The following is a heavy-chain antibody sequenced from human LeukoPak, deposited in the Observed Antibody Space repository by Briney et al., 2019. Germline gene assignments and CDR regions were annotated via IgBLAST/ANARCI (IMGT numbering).Heavy chain of an antibody. J-gene: IGHJ4*02. Sequence: GGSLRLSCAASGSTFSSYAMSWVRQAPGKGLEWVSAISGSGGSTYYADSVKGRFTISRDNSKNTLYLQMNSLRAEDTAVYYCAKLKGIAVAGTVNYWGQGTLVTVSS. CDR2: ISGSGGST. V-gene: IGHV3-23*01. CDR1: GSTFSSYA. CDR3: AKLKGIAVAGTVNY. D-gene: IGHD6-19*01.